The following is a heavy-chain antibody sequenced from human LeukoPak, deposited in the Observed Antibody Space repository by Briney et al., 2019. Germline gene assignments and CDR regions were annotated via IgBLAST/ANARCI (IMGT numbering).Heavy chain of an antibody. J-gene: IGHJ4*02. CDR1: GFTFSSYA. CDR2: ISGSGGST. V-gene: IGHV3-23*01. D-gene: IGHD3-22*01. CDR3: AKSGYYYDSSGLTIFDY. Sequence: GGSLRLSCAASGFTFSSYAMSWVRHAPGKGLEWVSAISGSGGSTYYADSVKGRFTISRDNSKNTLYLQMNSLRAEDTAVYYCAKSGYYYDSSGLTIFDYWGQGTLVTVSS.